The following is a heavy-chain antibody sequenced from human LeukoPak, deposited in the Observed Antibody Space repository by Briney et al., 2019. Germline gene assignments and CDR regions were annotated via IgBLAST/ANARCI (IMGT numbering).Heavy chain of an antibody. CDR2: ISAYNGNT. CDR1: GYTFTSYG. V-gene: IGHV1-18*01. J-gene: IGHJ4*02. Sequence: GASVKVSCKASGYTFTSYGISWVRQAPGQGLEWMGWISAYNGNTNYAQKLQGRVTMTTDTSTSTAYMELRSLRSDDTAVYYCAKAQRGITMIVLIFDYWGQGTLVTVSS. CDR3: AKAQRGITMIVLIFDY. D-gene: IGHD3-22*01.